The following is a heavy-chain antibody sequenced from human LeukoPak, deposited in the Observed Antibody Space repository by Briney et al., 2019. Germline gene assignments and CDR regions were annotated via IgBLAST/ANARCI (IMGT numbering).Heavy chain of an antibody. Sequence: SETLSLTCTVSGGSISGGSYYWSWIRQPAGKGLEWIGRIYTSGSTNYNPSLKSRVTISVDTSKNQFSLKLSSVTAADTAVYYCARDGNGVRYNWFDPWGQGTLVTVSS. J-gene: IGHJ5*02. CDR3: ARDGNGVRYNWFDP. D-gene: IGHD3-9*01. CDR1: GGSISGGSYY. V-gene: IGHV4-61*02. CDR2: IYTSGST.